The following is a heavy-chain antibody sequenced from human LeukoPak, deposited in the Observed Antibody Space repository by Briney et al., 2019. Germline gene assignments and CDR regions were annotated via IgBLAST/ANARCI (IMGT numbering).Heavy chain of an antibody. J-gene: IGHJ4*02. CDR3: ARERSIRAFDY. D-gene: IGHD3-3*02. CDR2: IYSGGTT. Sequence: GGSLRLSCAASGFTVSSNYMSWVRQAPGGGLEWVSVIYSGGTTYYAESVKGRFTISRDNSKNMLYLQMNSLRAEDTAVYYCARERSIRAFDYWGQGTLVTVSS. V-gene: IGHV3-53*01. CDR1: GFTVSSNY.